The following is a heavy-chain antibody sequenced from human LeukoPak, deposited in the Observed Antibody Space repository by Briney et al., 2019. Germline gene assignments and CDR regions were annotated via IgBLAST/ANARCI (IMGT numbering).Heavy chain of an antibody. Sequence: SETLSLTCTVSGGSTSSSSYYWGWIRQPPGKGLEWIGSIYYSGSTYYNPSLKSRVTISVDTSKNQFSLKLSSVTAADTAVYYCARESYYYDSSGYLLASHFDYWGQGTLVTVSS. CDR3: ARESYYYDSSGYLLASHFDY. CDR1: GGSTSSSSYY. D-gene: IGHD3-22*01. V-gene: IGHV4-39*07. CDR2: IYYSGST. J-gene: IGHJ4*02.